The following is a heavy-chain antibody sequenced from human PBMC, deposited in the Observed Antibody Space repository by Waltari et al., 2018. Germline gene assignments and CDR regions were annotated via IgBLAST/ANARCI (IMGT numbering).Heavy chain of an antibody. CDR3: ASSIAAAVDY. CDR2: ISSSSSYL. D-gene: IGHD6-13*01. CDR1: GFTFSSYS. V-gene: IGHV3-21*01. Sequence: EVQLVESGGGLVKPGGSLRLSCAASGFTFSSYSMNWVRQAPGKGLEWVASISSSSSYLCSADAVKVRFTISRVNAKNSLYLQLNSLRAEDTAVYYWASSIAAAVDYWGQGTLVTVSS. J-gene: IGHJ4*02.